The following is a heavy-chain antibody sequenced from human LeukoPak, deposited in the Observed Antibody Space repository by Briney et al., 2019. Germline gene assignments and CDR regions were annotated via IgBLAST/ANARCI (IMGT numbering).Heavy chain of an antibody. V-gene: IGHV5-10-1*01. J-gene: IGHJ4*02. D-gene: IGHD5-24*01. CDR1: GYILTSYW. CDR3: ARHTQGWLQGD. Sequence: GESLKISRQGSGYILTSYWISWVRHMPGKGLEWMGRIDPSDSYTNYRPSFQGHVTISADKSISTAYLQWSSLKASDTAMYYCARHTQGWLQGDWGQGTLVTVSS. CDR2: IDPSDSYT.